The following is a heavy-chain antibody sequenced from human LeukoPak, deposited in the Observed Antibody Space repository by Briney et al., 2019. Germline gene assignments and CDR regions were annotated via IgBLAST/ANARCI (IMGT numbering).Heavy chain of an antibody. D-gene: IGHD2-2*02. CDR3: ARVPGIVVVPAAIVGYYYGMDV. CDR2: IYYSGST. J-gene: IGHJ6*02. V-gene: IGHV4-31*03. Sequence: PSETLSLTCTVSGGSISSGGYYWSWIRQHPGKGLEWIGYIYYSGSTYYNPSLKSRVTISVDTSKNQFSLKLSSVTAADTAVYYCARVPGIVVVPAAIVGYYYGMDVWGQGTTVTVSS. CDR1: GGSISSGGYY.